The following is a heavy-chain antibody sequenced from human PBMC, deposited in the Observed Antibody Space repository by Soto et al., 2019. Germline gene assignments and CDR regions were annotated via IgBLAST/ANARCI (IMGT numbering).Heavy chain of an antibody. D-gene: IGHD2-15*01. CDR2: IDPSDSYT. CDR1: GYSFATYW. V-gene: IGHV5-10-1*01. Sequence: VESLKISCKGSGYSFATYWISWVRQMPGKGLEWMGKIDPSDSYTNYSPSFQGHVTISADKSISTAYLQWSGLKASDTAMYYCARTLFDGRRCYSRMDVWGQGNAVSVSS. J-gene: IGHJ6*01. CDR3: ARTLFDGRRCYSRMDV.